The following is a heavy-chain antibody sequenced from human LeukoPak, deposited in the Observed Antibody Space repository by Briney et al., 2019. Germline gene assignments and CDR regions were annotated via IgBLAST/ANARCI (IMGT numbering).Heavy chain of an antibody. D-gene: IGHD6-19*01. CDR1: GFTFGSYW. CDR3: ARCVGSGWYFDY. J-gene: IGHJ4*02. CDR2: IWYDRSNK. Sequence: GGSLRLSCAASGFTFGSYWMHWVRQAPGKGLEWVAVIWYDRSNKYYADSVKGRFTISRDNSKNTLYLQMNSLRAEDTAVYYCARCVGSGWYFDYWGQGTLVTVSS. V-gene: IGHV3-33*08.